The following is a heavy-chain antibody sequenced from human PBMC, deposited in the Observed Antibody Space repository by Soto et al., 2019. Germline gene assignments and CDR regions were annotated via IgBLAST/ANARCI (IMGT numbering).Heavy chain of an antibody. J-gene: IGHJ6*02. CDR1: GSTFSSYS. Sequence: PGGSLRLSCAASGSTFSSYSMNWVRQAPGKGLEWVSSISSSSSYIYYADSVKGRFTISRDNAKNSLYLQMNSLRAEDTAVYYFARDSRDYYYYGMDVWGQGTTVTVSS. CDR2: ISSSSSYI. V-gene: IGHV3-21*01. CDR3: ARDSRDYYYYGMDV.